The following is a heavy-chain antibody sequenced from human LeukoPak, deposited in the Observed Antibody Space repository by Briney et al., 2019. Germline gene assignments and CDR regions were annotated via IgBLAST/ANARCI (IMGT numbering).Heavy chain of an antibody. CDR2: IYHSGST. Sequence: PSQTLSLTCAVSGGSISSGGYSWSWIRQPPGKGLEWIGYIYHSGSTYYNPSLKSRVTISVDRSKNQFSLNLSSVTAADTAVYYCAKDPYDSSGYFLSFDYWGQGTLVTVSS. D-gene: IGHD3-22*01. CDR3: AKDPYDSSGYFLSFDY. CDR1: GGSISSGGYS. V-gene: IGHV4-30-2*01. J-gene: IGHJ4*02.